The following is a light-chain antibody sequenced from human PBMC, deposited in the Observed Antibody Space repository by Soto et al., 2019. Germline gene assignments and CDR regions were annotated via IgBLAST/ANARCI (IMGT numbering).Light chain of an antibody. Sequence: EIVMTQSPATLSVSPGERATLSCRASQNVRSNLAWYQQKPGQAPRLLIYVASYRATGIPARFSGSGSGTEYTLTISNLQAEDFAVYYCQQFNNWPHTFGQGTRLEI. V-gene: IGKV3-15*01. CDR1: QNVRSN. CDR2: VAS. J-gene: IGKJ5*01. CDR3: QQFNNWPHT.